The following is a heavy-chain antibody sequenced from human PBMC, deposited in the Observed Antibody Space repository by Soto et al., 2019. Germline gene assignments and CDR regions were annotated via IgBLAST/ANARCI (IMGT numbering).Heavy chain of an antibody. J-gene: IGHJ6*02. D-gene: IGHD2-15*01. CDR3: ASSGYCSGGSCSPIYYYYYYGMDV. V-gene: IGHV4-59*08. CDR1: GGSISSYY. Sequence: SETLSLTCTVSGGSISSYYWSWIRQPPGKGLEWIGYIYYSGSTNYNPSLKSRVTISVDTSKNQFSLKLSSVTAADTAVYYCASSGYCSGGSCSPIYYYYYYGMDVWGQGTTVT. CDR2: IYYSGST.